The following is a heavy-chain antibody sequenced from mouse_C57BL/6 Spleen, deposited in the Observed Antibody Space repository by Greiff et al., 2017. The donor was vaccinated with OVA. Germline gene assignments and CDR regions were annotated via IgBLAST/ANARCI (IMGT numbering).Heavy chain of an antibody. CDR2: IHPNSGST. J-gene: IGHJ4*01. CDR3: ARVYGSSLYYYAMDY. CDR1: GYTFTSYW. D-gene: IGHD1-1*01. V-gene: IGHV1-64*01. Sequence: QVQLQQPGAELVKPGASVKLSCKASGYTFTSYWMHWVKQRPGQGLEWIGMIHPNSGSTNYNEKFKSKATLTVDKSSSTAYMQRSSLTSEDSAVYYCARVYGSSLYYYAMDYWGQGTSVTVSS.